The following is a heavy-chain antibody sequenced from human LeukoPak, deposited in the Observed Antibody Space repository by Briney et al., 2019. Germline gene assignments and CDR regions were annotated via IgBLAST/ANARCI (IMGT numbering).Heavy chain of an antibody. D-gene: IGHD3-10*01. CDR2: IYHSGST. CDR1: GVSFSNYY. CDR3: ARFIDGSGSAAYYFDY. V-gene: IGHV4-34*01. J-gene: IGHJ4*02. Sequence: SETLSLTCVVYGVSFSNYYWSWIRQTPGKGLEWIGGIYHSGSTNYNPSLKSRVTISVDTSKNQFSLKLSSVTAADTAVYYCARFIDGSGSAAYYFDYWGQGTLVTVSS.